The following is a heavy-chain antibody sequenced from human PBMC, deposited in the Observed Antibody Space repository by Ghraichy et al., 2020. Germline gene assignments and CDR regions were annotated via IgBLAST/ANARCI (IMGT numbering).Heavy chain of an antibody. CDR1: GDSVSSNSAA. D-gene: IGHD3-3*01. Sequence: SQTLSLTCAISGDSVSSNSAAWNWIRQSPSRGLEWLGRTYYRSKWYNDYAVSVKSRITINPDTSKNKFSLQLNSVTPEDTAVYYCARGRKHDFPGEYYYYYGMDVWSQGTTVTVSS. J-gene: IGHJ6*02. CDR3: ARGRKHDFPGEYYYYYGMDV. V-gene: IGHV6-1*01. CDR2: TYYRSKWYN.